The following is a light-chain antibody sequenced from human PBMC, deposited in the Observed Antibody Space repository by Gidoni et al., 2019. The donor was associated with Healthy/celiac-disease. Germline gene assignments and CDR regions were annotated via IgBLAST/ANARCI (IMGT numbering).Light chain of an antibody. J-gene: IGLJ1*01. V-gene: IGLV3-1*01. CDR3: QAWDSSTASYV. Sequence: SYSRTQPPSVSVSPGQTASITCSGDKLGDKYACWYQQKPGQSPVLVIYQDSKRPSGIPERFSGSNSGNTATLTISGTQAMDEADYYCQAWDSSTASYVFGTGTKVTVL. CDR2: QDS. CDR1: KLGDKY.